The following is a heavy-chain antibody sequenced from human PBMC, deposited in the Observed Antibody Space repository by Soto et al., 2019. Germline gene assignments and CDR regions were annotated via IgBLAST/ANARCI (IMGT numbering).Heavy chain of an antibody. Sequence: SVKVSCKASGGTFSSYTISWVRQAPGQGLEWMGRIIPILGIANYAQKFQGRVTITADKSTSTAYMELSSLRSEDTAVYYCGSLTDIVVVRAGADIWGQGTMVTVSS. V-gene: IGHV1-69*02. J-gene: IGHJ3*02. CDR2: IIPILGIA. D-gene: IGHD2-2*01. CDR1: GGTFSSYT. CDR3: GSLTDIVVVRAGADI.